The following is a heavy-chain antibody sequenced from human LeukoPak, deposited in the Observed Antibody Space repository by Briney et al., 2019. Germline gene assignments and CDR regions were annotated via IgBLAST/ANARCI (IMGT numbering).Heavy chain of an antibody. D-gene: IGHD6-19*01. V-gene: IGHV1-18*01. CDR1: GYTFTSYG. J-gene: IGHJ4*02. CDR3: ARGIPGYSSGWYLTDY. Sequence: ASVKVSCKASGYTFTSYGISWVRQAPGQGLEWMGWISAYNGNTNYAQKLQGRVTMTTDTSTSTAYMELRSLRPDDTAVYYCARGIPGYSSGWYLTDYWGQGTLVTVSS. CDR2: ISAYNGNT.